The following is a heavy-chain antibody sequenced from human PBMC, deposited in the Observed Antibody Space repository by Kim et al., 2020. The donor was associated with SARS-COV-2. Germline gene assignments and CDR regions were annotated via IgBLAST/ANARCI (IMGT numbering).Heavy chain of an antibody. CDR3: ARVAFRYSLFDY. D-gene: IGHD2-15*01. V-gene: IGHV1-3*01. J-gene: IGHJ4*02. Sequence: KYSQKLQGRVTITRDTSASTAYMELSSLRSEDTAVYYCARVAFRYSLFDYWGQGTLVTVSS.